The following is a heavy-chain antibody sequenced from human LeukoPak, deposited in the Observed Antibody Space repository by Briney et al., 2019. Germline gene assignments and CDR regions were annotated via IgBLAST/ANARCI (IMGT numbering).Heavy chain of an antibody. CDR1: GGSVTSTNS. CDR2: VHLDGRT. J-gene: IGHJ4*02. Sequence: PSETLSLTCDVSGGSVTSTNSWTWVRQLPGKGLEWIGEVHLDGRTNYNPSLKSRLIMSVDLPENHNSLKLTSVTAADTAVYYCAREGRFCRPLDYSGQGTLVTASS. CDR3: AREGRFCRPLDY. D-gene: IGHD3-3*01. V-gene: IGHV4-4*02.